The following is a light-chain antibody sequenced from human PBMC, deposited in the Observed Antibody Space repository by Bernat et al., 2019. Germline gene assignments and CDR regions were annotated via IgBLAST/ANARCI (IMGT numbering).Light chain of an antibody. V-gene: IGKV3-15*01. CDR2: GAS. Sequence: EKVMTQYPATLSVSPGERATLSCRASQSVSSNLAWYQQQPGQAPRLLIYGASTRATGIPVRFSGSGSGTQFTLTISSLQSEDFAVYYCQQYINWPLTFGGGTKVEIK. CDR3: QQYINWPLT. J-gene: IGKJ4*01. CDR1: QSVSSN.